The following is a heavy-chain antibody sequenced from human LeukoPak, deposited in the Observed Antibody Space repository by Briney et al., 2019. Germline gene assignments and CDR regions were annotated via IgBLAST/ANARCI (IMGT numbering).Heavy chain of an antibody. CDR2: IYPDDSDT. CDR1: EYSFPNYC. Sequence: GESLKISCKHSEYSFPNYCIGWVRQMPGKGLEWMGIIYPDDSDTRYSPSFQGQVTISADKSISTAYLQWSSLKASDTAMYYCARRHYYGSGSYYNYWGQGTLVTVSS. J-gene: IGHJ4*02. D-gene: IGHD3-10*01. V-gene: IGHV5-51*01. CDR3: ARRHYYGSGSYYNY.